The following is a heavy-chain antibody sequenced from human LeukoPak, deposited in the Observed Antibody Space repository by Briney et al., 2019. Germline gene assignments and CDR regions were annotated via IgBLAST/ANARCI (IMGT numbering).Heavy chain of an antibody. V-gene: IGHV4-59*12. Sequence: PSKTLSLTCTVSGGSISSYYWSWIRQPPGKGLEWIGYIYYSGSTNYNPSLKSRVTISVDTSKNQFSLKLSSVTAADTAVYYCAREARAVPRMVATGNWFDPWGQGTLVTVSS. J-gene: IGHJ5*02. CDR1: GGSISSYY. CDR2: IYYSGST. CDR3: AREARAVPRMVATGNWFDP. D-gene: IGHD5-12*01.